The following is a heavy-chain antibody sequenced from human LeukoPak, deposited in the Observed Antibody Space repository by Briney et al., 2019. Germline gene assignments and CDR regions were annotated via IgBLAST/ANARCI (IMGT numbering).Heavy chain of an antibody. CDR1: GFTFSDYW. CDR3: ARDPGQTSPWFGELPDY. V-gene: IGHV3-7*01. Sequence: PGGSLRLSCAASGFTFSDYWMSWVRQAPGKGLEWVANIKQDGSEKYYVDSVKGRFTISRDNAKNSLYLQMNSLRAEDTAVYYCARDPGQTSPWFGELPDYWGQGTLVTVSS. CDR2: IKQDGSEK. D-gene: IGHD3-10*01. J-gene: IGHJ4*02.